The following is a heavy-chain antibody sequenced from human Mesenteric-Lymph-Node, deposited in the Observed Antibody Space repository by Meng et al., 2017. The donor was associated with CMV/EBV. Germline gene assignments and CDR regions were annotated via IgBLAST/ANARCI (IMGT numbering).Heavy chain of an antibody. CDR1: GGSINSSNYY. D-gene: IGHD3-3*01. CDR2: IYYSGST. Sequence: SETLSLTCTVSGGSINSSNYYWAWIRQPPGKGLEWIGSIYYSGSTHYNLSLKSRVTISVDTSKNQFSLKLSSVTAADTAVYYCARDKVTILGDDAFDIWGQGTMVTVSS. J-gene: IGHJ3*02. CDR3: ARDKVTILGDDAFDI. V-gene: IGHV4-39*07.